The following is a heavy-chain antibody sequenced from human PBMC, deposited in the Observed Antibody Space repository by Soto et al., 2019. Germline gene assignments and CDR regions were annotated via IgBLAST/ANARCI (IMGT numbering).Heavy chain of an antibody. J-gene: IGHJ4*02. CDR3: ARDAGYYDSSGYYYPGY. D-gene: IGHD3-22*01. V-gene: IGHV4-31*03. CDR1: GGSISSGGYY. Sequence: TLSLTCTVSGGSISSGGYYWSWIRQHPGKGLEWIGYIYYSGSTYYNPSLKSRVTISVDTSKNQFSLKLSSVTAAGTAVYYSARDAGYYDSSGYYYPGYWGQGTLVTVSS. CDR2: IYYSGST.